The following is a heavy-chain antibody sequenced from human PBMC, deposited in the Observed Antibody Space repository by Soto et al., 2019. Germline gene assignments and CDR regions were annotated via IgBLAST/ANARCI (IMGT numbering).Heavy chain of an antibody. D-gene: IGHD2-2*03. J-gene: IGHJ6*03. CDR2: ISGSGGST. Sequence: HRGSLRLSCAASGFTFSSYAMSWVRQAPGKGLEWVSAISGSGGSTYYADSVKGRFTISRDNSKNTLYLQMNSLRTEDTAVYYCATDIPRLDGLGATPNYYYYMDVWGKGTTVTVSS. CDR3: ATDIPRLDGLGATPNYYYYMDV. CDR1: GFTFSSYA. V-gene: IGHV3-23*01.